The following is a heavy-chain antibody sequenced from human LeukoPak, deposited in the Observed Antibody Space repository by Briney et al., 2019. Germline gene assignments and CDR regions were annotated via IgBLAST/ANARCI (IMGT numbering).Heavy chain of an antibody. D-gene: IGHD4-17*01. CDR1: GFTVSSNC. Sequence: GGSLRLSCAASGFTVSSNCMSWVRQAPGKGLEWVSVIYSGGSRHYADSVKGRFTISRDNYKNTLYLQMNSLRAEDTAVYYCARYYGDYVGYWGQGTLVTVSS. CDR2: IYSGGSR. CDR3: ARYYGDYVGY. V-gene: IGHV3-66*02. J-gene: IGHJ4*02.